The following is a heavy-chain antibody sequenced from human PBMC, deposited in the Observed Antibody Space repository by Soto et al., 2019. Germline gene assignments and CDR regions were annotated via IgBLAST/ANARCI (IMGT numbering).Heavy chain of an antibody. V-gene: IGHV3-48*01. CDR1: GFTFSSYS. CDR3: ARDRYGDYESHYYYYGMDV. Sequence: EVQLVESGGGLVQPGGSLRLSCAASGFTFSSYSMNWVRQAPGKGLEWVSYISSSSSTIYYADSVKGRFTISRDNAKNSLYLQMNSLRAEDTAVYYCARDRYGDYESHYYYYGMDVWGQGTTVTVSS. J-gene: IGHJ6*02. D-gene: IGHD4-17*01. CDR2: ISSSSSTI.